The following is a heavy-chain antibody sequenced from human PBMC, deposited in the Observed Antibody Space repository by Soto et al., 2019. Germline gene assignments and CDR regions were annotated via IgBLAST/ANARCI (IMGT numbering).Heavy chain of an antibody. J-gene: IGHJ3*02. CDR2: IKSKTDGGTT. CDR3: TTEYYDILTGYYKGDAFDI. CDR1: GFTFSNAW. Sequence: EVQLVESGGGLVKPGGSLRLSCAASGFTFSNAWMSWVRQAPGKGLEWVGRIKSKTDGGTTDYAAPVKGRFTISRDGSKNTLYLQMNSLKTEDTAVYYCTTEYYDILTGYYKGDAFDIWGQGTMVTVSS. D-gene: IGHD3-9*01. V-gene: IGHV3-15*01.